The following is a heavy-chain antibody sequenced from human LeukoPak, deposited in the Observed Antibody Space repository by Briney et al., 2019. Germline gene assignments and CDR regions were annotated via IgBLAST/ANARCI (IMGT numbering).Heavy chain of an antibody. J-gene: IGHJ5*02. D-gene: IGHD3-10*01. V-gene: IGHV3-21*01. CDR2: ISSSSSYI. CDR1: GFTFSSYS. CDR3: ARAADGWWFDP. Sequence: GGSLRLSCAASGFTFSSYSMNWVRQAPGKGLEWVSSISSSSSYIYYADSVKGRFTISRDNAKNSLYLQMNSLRAEDTAVYYCARAADGWWFDPWGQGTLVTVSS.